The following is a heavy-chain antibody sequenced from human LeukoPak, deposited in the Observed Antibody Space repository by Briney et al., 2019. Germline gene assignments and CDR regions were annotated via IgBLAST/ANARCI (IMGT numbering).Heavy chain of an antibody. CDR3: AREVPVATMFDY. CDR1: GFTFSSYG. CDR2: IWYDGSNK. Sequence: GGSLRLSCAASGFTFSSYGMHWVRQAPGKGLEWVAVIWYDGSNKYYADSVKGRFTISRDNSKNTLYLQMNSLRAEDTAVYYCAREVPVATMFDYWGQGTLVTVSS. D-gene: IGHD5-12*01. V-gene: IGHV3-33*01. J-gene: IGHJ4*02.